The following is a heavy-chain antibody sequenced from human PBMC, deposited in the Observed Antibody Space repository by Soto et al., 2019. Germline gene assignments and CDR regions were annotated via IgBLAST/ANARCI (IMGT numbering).Heavy chain of an antibody. CDR3: TTHSGYELNSGSLQH. CDR2: IKSKTDGGTT. V-gene: IGHV3-15*01. D-gene: IGHD5-12*01. CDR1: GFTFSNAW. J-gene: IGHJ1*01. Sequence: EVQLVESGGGLVKPGGSLRLSCAASGFTFSNAWMSWVRQAPGKGLEWVGRIKSKTDGGTTDYAAPVKGRFTISRADSKNTLYLQMNSLKTEDTAVYYCTTHSGYELNSGSLQHWGQGTLVTVSS.